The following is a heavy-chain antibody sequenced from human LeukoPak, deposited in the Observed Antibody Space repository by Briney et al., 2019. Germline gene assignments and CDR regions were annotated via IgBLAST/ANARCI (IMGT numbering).Heavy chain of an antibody. CDR2: INPSGGST. J-gene: IGHJ6*02. D-gene: IGHD2-15*01. V-gene: IGHV1-46*01. CDR1: GYTFTSYY. CDR3: ARDLEGGSAPGVMDV. Sequence: GASVKVSCKASGYTFTSYYMHWVRQAPGQGLEWMGIINPSGGSTSYAQKFQGRVTMTRDTSTSTVYMELSSLRSEDTAVYYCARDLEGGSAPGVMDVWGQGTTVTVSS.